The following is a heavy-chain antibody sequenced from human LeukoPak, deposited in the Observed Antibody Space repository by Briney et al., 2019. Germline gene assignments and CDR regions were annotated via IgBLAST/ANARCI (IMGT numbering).Heavy chain of an antibody. Sequence: SETLSLTCTVSGGSISTYYWTWIRQPPGKGLEWIGCIQYRGNADYNPSLKSRVTISVDTSNNQCSLRLSSVTAADTAMYYCARVGSLTTFDWGQGTLVTVSS. J-gene: IGHJ4*02. CDR1: GGSISTYY. V-gene: IGHV4-59*01. D-gene: IGHD4-17*01. CDR3: ARVGSLTTFD. CDR2: IQYRGNA.